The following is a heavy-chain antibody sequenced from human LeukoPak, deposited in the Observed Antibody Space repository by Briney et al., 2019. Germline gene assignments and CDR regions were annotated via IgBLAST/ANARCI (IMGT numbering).Heavy chain of an antibody. CDR2: IYSGGTT. CDR1: GFTVSRSY. D-gene: IGHD4-17*01. CDR3: AKDRLRATLTSFDY. J-gene: IGHJ4*02. V-gene: IGHV3-53*01. Sequence: GGSLRLSCAASGFTVSRSYMIWARQAPGKGLEWVSVIYSGGTTYYADPVKGRFTISRDNSKNTLYLQMNSLGAEDTAVYYCAKDRLRATLTSFDYWGQGTLVTVSS.